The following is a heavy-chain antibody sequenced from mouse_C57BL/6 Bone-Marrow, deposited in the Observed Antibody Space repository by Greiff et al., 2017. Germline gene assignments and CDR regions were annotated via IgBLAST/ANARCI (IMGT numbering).Heavy chain of an antibody. CDR2: IDPSDSYT. CDR1: GYTFTSYW. D-gene: IGHD1-1*01. J-gene: IGHJ4*01. V-gene: IGHV1-59*01. CDR3: ARWRGYGSSYDYYAMDY. Sequence: VQLQQPGAELVRPGTSVKLSCKASGYTFTSYWMHWVKQRPGQGLEWIGVIDPSDSYTNYNQQVKGKATLTVETSSSTPYRQLSSLTSEDSAVYYCARWRGYGSSYDYYAMDYWGQGTSVTVSS.